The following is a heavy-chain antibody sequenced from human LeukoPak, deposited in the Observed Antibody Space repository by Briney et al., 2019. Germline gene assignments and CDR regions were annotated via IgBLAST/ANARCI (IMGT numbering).Heavy chain of an antibody. CDR1: GFTFSSYS. CDR2: ISSSSSYI. CDR3: AREAYDSSGYYPY. V-gene: IGHV3-21*01. D-gene: IGHD3-22*01. J-gene: IGHJ4*02. Sequence: KAGGSLRLSCAASGFTFSSYSMNWVRQAPGKGLEWVSSISSSSSYIYYADSVKGRFTIYSDNSKNTLYLQMNSLRAEDTAVYYCAREAYDSSGYYPYWGQGTLVTVSS.